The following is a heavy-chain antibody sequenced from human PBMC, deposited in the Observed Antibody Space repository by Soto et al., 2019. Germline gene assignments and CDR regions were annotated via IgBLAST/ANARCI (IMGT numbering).Heavy chain of an antibody. D-gene: IGHD6-13*01. CDR2: IHTTDST. CDR1: GGSISSYY. Sequence: PSETLSLTCTASGGSISSYYWSWIRQPAGKGMEWIGRIHTTDSTNYNPSPKSRVTMSIDTSNNQLALKMSSLTAADTAVYYCARALSSAAGLYFDYWGQGTLVTVSS. V-gene: IGHV4-4*07. CDR3: ARALSSAAGLYFDY. J-gene: IGHJ4*02.